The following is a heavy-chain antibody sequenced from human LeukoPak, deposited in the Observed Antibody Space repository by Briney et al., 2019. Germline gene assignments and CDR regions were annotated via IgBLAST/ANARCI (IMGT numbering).Heavy chain of an antibody. V-gene: IGHV3-11*01. CDR3: ARDRSYYYDSSGSFDY. J-gene: IGHJ4*02. CDR1: GFTFSDYY. D-gene: IGHD3-22*01. Sequence: GGSLRLSCAASGFTFSDYYMSWIRQAPGKGLEWVSYISSSGSTIYYADSVKGRFTISRDNAKNSLYPQMNSLRAEDTAVYYCARDRSYYYDSSGSFDYWGQGTLVTVSS. CDR2: ISSSGSTI.